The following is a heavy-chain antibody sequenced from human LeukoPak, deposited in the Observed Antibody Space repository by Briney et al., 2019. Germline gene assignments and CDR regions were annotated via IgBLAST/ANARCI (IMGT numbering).Heavy chain of an antibody. D-gene: IGHD3-16*01. Sequence: GGSLRLSCAASGFTFKNYAMSWVRQPPGKGLEWVSAISEPGGITYYADSVKGRFTISRDNSNNTLYLQMNGLRSEDTAVYYCARSPRAAFGGVMVKPHDFWGQGALVIVSS. CDR3: ARSPRAAFGGVMVKPHDF. V-gene: IGHV3-23*01. J-gene: IGHJ4*02. CDR2: ISEPGGIT. CDR1: GFTFKNYA.